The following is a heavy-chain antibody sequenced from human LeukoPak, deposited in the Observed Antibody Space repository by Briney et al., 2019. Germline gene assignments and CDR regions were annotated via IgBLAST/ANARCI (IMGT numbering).Heavy chain of an antibody. CDR2: ISWNSGSI. V-gene: IGHV3-9*03. J-gene: IGHJ4*02. CDR3: AKDSQGYCSSTSCLDY. CDR1: GLTFDDYA. D-gene: IGHD2-2*01. Sequence: SLRLSCAASGLTFDDYAMHWVRQAPGKGLEWVSGISWNSGSIGYADSVKGRFTISRDNAKNSLYLQMNSLRAEDMALYYCAKDSQGYCSSTSCLDYWGQGTLVTVSS.